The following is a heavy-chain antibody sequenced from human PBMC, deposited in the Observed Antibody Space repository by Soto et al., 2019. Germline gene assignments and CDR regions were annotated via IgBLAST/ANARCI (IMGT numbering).Heavy chain of an antibody. D-gene: IGHD3-22*01. CDR2: IDWDDDK. CDR1: GFSLGTSGMC. V-gene: IGHV2-70*01. CDR3: ARSTYYYDRQNYFDY. Sequence: SGPTLVNPTQTLTLTCTFSGFSLGTSGMCVSWIRQPPGKALEWLALIDWDDDKYYSTSLKTRLTISKDTSKNQVVLTMTNMDPVDTATYYCARSTYYYDRQNYFDYWGQGTLVTVSS. J-gene: IGHJ4*02.